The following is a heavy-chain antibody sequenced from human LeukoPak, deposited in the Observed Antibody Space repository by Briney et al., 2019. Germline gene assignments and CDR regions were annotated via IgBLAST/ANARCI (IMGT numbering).Heavy chain of an antibody. CDR2: ISGSGGLT. J-gene: IGHJ3*02. V-gene: IGHV3-23*01. CDR1: GFTFTTYA. CDR3: AKDQVYGGNTLGVFDI. Sequence: PGGSLRLSCAASGFTFTTYAMSWVRQAPGKGLEWVSGISGSGGLTYYADSVKGRFTMSRDNSKNTLYLQMNSLRAEDTAVYYRAKDQVYGGNTLGVFDIWGQGTMVTVSS. D-gene: IGHD4-23*01.